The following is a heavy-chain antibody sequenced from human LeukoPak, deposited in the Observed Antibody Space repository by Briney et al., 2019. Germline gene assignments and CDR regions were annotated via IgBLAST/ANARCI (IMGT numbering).Heavy chain of an antibody. D-gene: IGHD3-22*01. Sequence: GGSLRLSCAASGFTFSSYAMSWVRQAPGKGLEWVSAISGSGGTTYYADSVKGRFTISRDNSKNTLCVQMNSLRAEDTAVYYCAKRPTYYYESSGFYFDSWGQGTLVTVSS. CDR3: AKRPTYYYESSGFYFDS. CDR1: GFTFSSYA. J-gene: IGHJ4*02. V-gene: IGHV3-23*01. CDR2: ISGSGGTT.